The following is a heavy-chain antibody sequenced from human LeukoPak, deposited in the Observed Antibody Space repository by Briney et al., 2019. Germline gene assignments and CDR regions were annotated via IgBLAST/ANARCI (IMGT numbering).Heavy chain of an antibody. D-gene: IGHD3-22*01. V-gene: IGHV3-30*03. CDR3: ARDSKSGYPFDY. Sequence: GGSLRLSCAASGFTFSSYGMHWVRQAPGKGLEWVAVISYDGSNKYYADSVKGRFTISRDNAKNSLYLQMNSLRAEDTAVYYCARDSKSGYPFDYWGQGTLVTVSS. CDR1: GFTFSSYG. J-gene: IGHJ4*02. CDR2: ISYDGSNK.